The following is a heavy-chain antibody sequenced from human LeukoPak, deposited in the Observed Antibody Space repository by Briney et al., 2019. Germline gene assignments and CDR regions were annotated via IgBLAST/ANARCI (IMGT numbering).Heavy chain of an antibody. V-gene: IGHV1-69*06. J-gene: IGHJ4*02. D-gene: IGHD1-26*01. Sequence: ASVKVSCKASGGTFSSYAISWVRQAPGQGLEWMGGIIPIFGTANYAQKFQGRVTITADKSTSTAYMELSSLRSEDTAVYYCARSSGSYEEFDYWGQGTLVTVSS. CDR3: ARSSGSYEEFDY. CDR2: IIPIFGTA. CDR1: GGTFSSYA.